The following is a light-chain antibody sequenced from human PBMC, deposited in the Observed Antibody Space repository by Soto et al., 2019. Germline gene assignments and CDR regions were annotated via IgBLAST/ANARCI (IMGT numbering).Light chain of an antibody. V-gene: IGKV1-17*03. CDR3: LQHNSYPLT. CDR1: QGIRNY. CDR2: GAS. J-gene: IGKJ4*01. Sequence: DIQMTQFPSAMSASVGGRVTITCRASQGIRNYLAWFQQKPGKVPKRLIYGASSLQSGVPSRFSGSESGTEFTLTISSLQPEDFATYYCLQHNSYPLTFGGGTKVEIK.